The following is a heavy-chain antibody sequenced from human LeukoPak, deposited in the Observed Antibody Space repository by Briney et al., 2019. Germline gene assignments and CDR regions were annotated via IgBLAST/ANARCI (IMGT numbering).Heavy chain of an antibody. CDR3: ARDSKRQGQWLVYYFDY. V-gene: IGHV1-18*01. Sequence: GASVKVSCKASGYTFTSYGISWVRQAPGQGLEWMGWIGAYNGNTNYAQKLQGRVTMTTDTSTSTAYMELRSLRSDDTAVYYCARDSKRQGQWLVYYFDYWGQGTLVTVSS. D-gene: IGHD6-19*01. CDR2: IGAYNGNT. CDR1: GYTFTSYG. J-gene: IGHJ4*02.